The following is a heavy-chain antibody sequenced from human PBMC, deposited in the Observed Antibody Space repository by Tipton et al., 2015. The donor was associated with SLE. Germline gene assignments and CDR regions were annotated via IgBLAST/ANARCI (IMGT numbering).Heavy chain of an antibody. CDR2: IYYSGST. V-gene: IGHV4-31*03. Sequence: LRLSCTVSGGSISSGGYYWCWIRQHPGKGLEWIGYIYYSGSTYYNPSLKSRVTISVDTSKNQFSLKLSSVTAADTAVYYCARGPYCSSTSCPIWFDPWGQGTLVTVSS. CDR1: GGSISSGGYY. D-gene: IGHD2-2*01. J-gene: IGHJ5*02. CDR3: ARGPYCSSTSCPIWFDP.